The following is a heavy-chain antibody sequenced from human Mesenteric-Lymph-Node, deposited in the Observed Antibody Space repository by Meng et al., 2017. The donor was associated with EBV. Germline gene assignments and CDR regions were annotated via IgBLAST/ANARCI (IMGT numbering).Heavy chain of an antibody. CDR2: VSAYNGNT. J-gene: IGHJ4*02. CDR1: GYTLTTHG. V-gene: IGHV1-18*01. D-gene: IGHD3-10*01. CDR3: VTDGFESPGD. Sequence: QVQLVQSGAEVKKPGASVKISCKASGYTLTTHGITWVRQAPGQGLEWMGWVSAYNGNTNYAQNLQGRVTLTTDTSTSTAYMELRSLRSDDTAVYHCVTDGFESPGDWGQGTLVTVSS.